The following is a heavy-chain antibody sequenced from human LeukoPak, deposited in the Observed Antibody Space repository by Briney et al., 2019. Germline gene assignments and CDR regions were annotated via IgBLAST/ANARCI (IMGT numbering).Heavy chain of an antibody. Sequence: ASVKVSCKASGYTFTGYYMHWVRQAPGQGLEWMGWINPNSGGTNYAQKFQGRVTMTRDTSISTAYMELSRLRSDDTAVYYCARDLIWFGELPTQNWFDPWGQGTLVTVSS. CDR3: ARDLIWFGELPTQNWFDP. CDR2: INPNSGGT. V-gene: IGHV1-2*02. J-gene: IGHJ5*02. D-gene: IGHD3-10*01. CDR1: GYTFTGYY.